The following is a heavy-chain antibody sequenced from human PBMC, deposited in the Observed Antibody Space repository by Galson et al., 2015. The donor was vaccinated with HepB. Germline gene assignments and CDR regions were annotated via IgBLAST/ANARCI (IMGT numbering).Heavy chain of an antibody. J-gene: IGHJ3*02. D-gene: IGHD3-9*01. CDR3: ARGHRDALTGYQGGAFDI. Sequence: SETLSLTCTVSGDSIGTYFWSWIRQPPGKRLEWIGYIYRSGANNYSPSLKSRVIISIDTSRNQFSLSLSSVTAADTAVYYCARGHRDALTGYQGGAFDIWGQGRMVIVSS. CDR2: IYRSGAN. CDR1: GDSIGTYF. V-gene: IGHV4-59*01.